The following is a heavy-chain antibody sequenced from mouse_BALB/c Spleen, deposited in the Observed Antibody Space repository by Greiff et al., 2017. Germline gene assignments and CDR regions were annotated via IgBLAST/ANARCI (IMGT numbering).Heavy chain of an antibody. J-gene: IGHJ3*01. Sequence: VQLQESGPGLVAPSQSLSITCTVSGFSLTGYGVNWVRQPPGKGLEWLGMIWGDGSTDYNSALKSRLSISKDNSKSQVFLKMNSLQTDDTARYYCARDLYYGQAWFAYWGQGTLVTVSA. CDR1: GFSLTGYG. D-gene: IGHD2-1*01. CDR3: ARDLYYGQAWFAY. CDR2: IWGDGST. V-gene: IGHV2-6-7*02.